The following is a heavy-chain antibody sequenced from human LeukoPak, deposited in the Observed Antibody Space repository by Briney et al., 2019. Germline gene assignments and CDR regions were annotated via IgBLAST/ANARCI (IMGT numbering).Heavy chain of an antibody. D-gene: IGHD3-10*01. CDR2: IFYTGTV. V-gene: IGHV4-59*01. Sequence: SETLSLICTVSGASIGNYYWNWIRQPPGKGLEWIGYIFYTGTVSYNPSLRSRVTISIDTSKKPLSLHLNSVTAADTAVYYCAGDTYGADYWGQGILVTVSS. J-gene: IGHJ4*02. CDR1: GASIGNYY. CDR3: AGDTYGADY.